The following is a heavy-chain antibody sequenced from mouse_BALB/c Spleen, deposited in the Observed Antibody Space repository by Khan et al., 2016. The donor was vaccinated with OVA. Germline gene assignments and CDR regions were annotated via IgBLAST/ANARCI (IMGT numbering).Heavy chain of an antibody. D-gene: IGHD1-1*01. CDR1: GYSITSNYA. J-gene: IGHJ4*01. CDR3: ARGNYYGYAMDY. CDR2: IRYSGST. Sequence: EVQLQESGPGLVKPSQSLSLTCTVTGYSITSNYAWNWIRQFPGNKLEWMGYIRYSGSTSYNPSLKSRISITRETSKNQFFLQLSSITTYDTATYYCARGNYYGYAMDYWGQCTSPTLSS. V-gene: IGHV3-2*02.